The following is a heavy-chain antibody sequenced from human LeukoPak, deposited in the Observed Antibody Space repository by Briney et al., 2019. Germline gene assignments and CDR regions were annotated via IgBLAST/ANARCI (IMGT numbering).Heavy chain of an antibody. D-gene: IGHD5-12*01. J-gene: IGHJ3*02. CDR3: ARGNVDIDRDVFDI. Sequence: GGSLRLSCAASGFTFSSYWMSWVRQAPGKGLEWVANIKQDGSEKYYVDSVKGRFTISRDNAKNSLYLQMNSLRAEDTAVYYCARGNVDIDRDVFDIWGQGTMVTVSS. V-gene: IGHV3-7*01. CDR1: GFTFSSYW. CDR2: IKQDGSEK.